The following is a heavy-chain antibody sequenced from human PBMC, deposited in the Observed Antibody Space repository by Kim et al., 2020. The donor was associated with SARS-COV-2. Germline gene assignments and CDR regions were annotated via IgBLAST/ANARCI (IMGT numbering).Heavy chain of an antibody. Sequence: GGSLRLSCAASGFTFSNYAINWVRQAPGKGLEWVSGISGSGDNTYYADSIKGLYTISRDNSKNTLHLQMNSLRAEDTAVYYCAKRPDYDFWSGYHYYFDYWGQGTRVTVSS. CDR1: GFTFSNYA. D-gene: IGHD3-3*01. CDR2: ISGSGDNT. J-gene: IGHJ4*02. CDR3: AKRPDYDFWSGYHYYFDY. V-gene: IGHV3-23*01.